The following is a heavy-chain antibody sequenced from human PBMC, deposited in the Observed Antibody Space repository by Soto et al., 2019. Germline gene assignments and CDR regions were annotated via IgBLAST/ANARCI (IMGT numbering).Heavy chain of an antibody. CDR3: ARDRDCGGGSCYPVGIDY. D-gene: IGHD2-15*01. CDR2: ISAYNGNT. Sequence: QVQLVQSGAEVKKPGASVKVSCKASGYIFTSYGISWVRQAPGQGLEWMGWISAYNGNTNNAQKLQGRVTMTTDTSTSTAYMELRSLRSDDTAVDYCARDRDCGGGSCYPVGIDYWGQGTLVTVSS. V-gene: IGHV1-18*01. J-gene: IGHJ4*02. CDR1: GYIFTSYG.